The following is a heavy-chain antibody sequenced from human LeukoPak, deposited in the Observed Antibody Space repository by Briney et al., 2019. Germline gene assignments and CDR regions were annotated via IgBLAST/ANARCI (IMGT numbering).Heavy chain of an antibody. Sequence: ASVKVSCKVSGYTLTELSMHWVRQAPGKGLEWMGGFDPEDGETIYAQKFQGRVTMTEDTSTDTAYMELSSLRSEDTAVYYCATEDCSSTSCCNGFDYWGQGTLVTVSS. V-gene: IGHV1-24*01. CDR1: GYTLTELS. J-gene: IGHJ4*02. CDR2: FDPEDGET. CDR3: ATEDCSSTSCCNGFDY. D-gene: IGHD2-2*01.